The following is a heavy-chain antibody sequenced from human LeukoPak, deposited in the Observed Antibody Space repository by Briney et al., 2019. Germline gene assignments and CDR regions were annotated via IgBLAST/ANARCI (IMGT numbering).Heavy chain of an antibody. V-gene: IGHV1-18*01. CDR1: GYTFTSYG. CDR2: ISAYNGNT. CDR3: AREYIAAASLWFDP. J-gene: IGHJ5*02. Sequence: GASVKVSCKASGYTFTSYGISWVRQAPGQGLEWMGWISAYNGNTNYAQKLQGRVTMTTDTSTSTAYMELRSLRSDDTAVYYCAREYIAAASLWFDPWGQGTLVTVSS. D-gene: IGHD6-13*01.